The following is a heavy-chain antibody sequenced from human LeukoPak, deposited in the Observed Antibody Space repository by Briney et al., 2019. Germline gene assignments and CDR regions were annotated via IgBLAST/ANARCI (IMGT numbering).Heavy chain of an antibody. D-gene: IGHD6-19*01. Sequence: ASAKVSCKASGYTFTGYYMHWVRQAPGQGLEWMGWINPNSGGTNYAQKFQGRVTMTRDTSISTAYMELSRLRSDDTAVYYCARNSGSSGRDWGGRRDQPRFRFDHLGQGTLVTVSS. CDR3: ARNSGSSGRDWGGRRDQPRFRFDH. V-gene: IGHV1-2*02. J-gene: IGHJ4*02. CDR1: GYTFTGYY. CDR2: INPNSGGT.